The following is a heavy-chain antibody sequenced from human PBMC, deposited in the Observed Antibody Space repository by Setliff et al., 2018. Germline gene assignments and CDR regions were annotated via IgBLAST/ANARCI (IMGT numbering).Heavy chain of an antibody. CDR1: GYAFTSYG. CDR2: ISAYNGDT. CDR3: LRLVRYCTKIACQATSGDEV. D-gene: IGHD2-8*01. Sequence: ASVKVSCKTSGYAFTSYGISWVRQAPGQGLEWMGWISAYNGDTNYAQKFQGRVTMTRDTSTTTAYLELRSLRSDDTAVYYCLRLVRYCTKIACQATSGDEVWGLGTLVTV. V-gene: IGHV1-18*01. J-gene: IGHJ4*02.